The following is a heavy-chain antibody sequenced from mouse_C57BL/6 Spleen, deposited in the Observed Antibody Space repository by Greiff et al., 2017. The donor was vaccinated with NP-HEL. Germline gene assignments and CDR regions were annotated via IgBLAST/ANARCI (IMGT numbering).Heavy chain of an antibody. V-gene: IGHV1-15*01. Sequence: LQESGAELVRPGASVTLSCKASGYTFTDYEMHWVKQTPVHGLEWIGAIDPETGGTAYNQKFKGKAILTADKSSSTAYMELRSLTSEDSAVYYCTRSVTTVVAPGFAYWGQGTLVTVSA. CDR2: IDPETGGT. CDR1: GYTFTDYE. D-gene: IGHD1-1*01. J-gene: IGHJ3*01. CDR3: TRSVTTVVAPGFAY.